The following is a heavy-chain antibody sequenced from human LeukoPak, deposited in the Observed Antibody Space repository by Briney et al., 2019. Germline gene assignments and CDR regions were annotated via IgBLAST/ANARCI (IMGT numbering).Heavy chain of an antibody. D-gene: IGHD5-24*01. V-gene: IGHV4-59*01. Sequence: SETLSLTCTVSGGSISTYYWSWIRQPPGKGLEWIGYIYYSGSTNYNPSLKSRVTISVDTSKNQFSLKLSSVTAADTAVYYCAREERWLQAFDYWGQGTLVTVSS. CDR3: AREERWLQAFDY. J-gene: IGHJ4*02. CDR1: GGSISTYY. CDR2: IYYSGST.